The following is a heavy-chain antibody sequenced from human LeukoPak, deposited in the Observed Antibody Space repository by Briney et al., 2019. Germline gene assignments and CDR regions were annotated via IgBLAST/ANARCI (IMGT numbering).Heavy chain of an antibody. J-gene: IGHJ4*02. Sequence: ASVKVSCKPSGYTSTSYDRNWVRQAPGQGLEWMGRINPNSGGTNYAQKFQGRVTMTRDTSISTAYMELSRLRSDDTAVYYCARFQEWLDGLFVYYFDYWGQGTLVTVSS. V-gene: IGHV1-2*06. D-gene: IGHD6-19*01. CDR2: INPNSGGT. CDR3: ARFQEWLDGLFVYYFDY. CDR1: GYTSTSYD.